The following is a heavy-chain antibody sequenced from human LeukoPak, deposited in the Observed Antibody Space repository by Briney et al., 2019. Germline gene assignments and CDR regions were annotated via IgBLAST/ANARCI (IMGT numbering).Heavy chain of an antibody. J-gene: IGHJ4*02. CDR3: AKEGLELEFDF. Sequence: PGGSLRLSCAASGFTFDDYGMSWVRQAPGKGLEWVSGINWNGGSTGYADSVKGRFTISRDNSKNTVYLQMNRLRGEDMGVYYCAKEGLELEFDFWGRGTLVTVSS. CDR2: INWNGGST. V-gene: IGHV3-20*04. D-gene: IGHD3-3*01. CDR1: GFTFDDYG.